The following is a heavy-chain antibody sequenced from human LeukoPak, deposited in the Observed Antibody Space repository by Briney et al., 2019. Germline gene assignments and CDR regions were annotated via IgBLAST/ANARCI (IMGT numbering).Heavy chain of an antibody. Sequence: PGGSLRLSCVASGFTFSSHGMNWVRQAPGKGLEWVSSITASSTAIYSADSVKGRFTISRDNAKNFLYLQMNSLRAEDTAVYYCARTYYDILTGYNPYFDYWGQGILVTVSS. CDR2: ITASSTAI. V-gene: IGHV3-21*01. D-gene: IGHD3-9*01. CDR3: ARTYYDILTGYNPYFDY. CDR1: GFTFSSHG. J-gene: IGHJ4*02.